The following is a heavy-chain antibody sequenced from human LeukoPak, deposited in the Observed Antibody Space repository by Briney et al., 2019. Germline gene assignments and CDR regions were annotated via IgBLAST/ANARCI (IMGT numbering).Heavy chain of an antibody. J-gene: IGHJ4*02. CDR2: ITTHNGKT. CDR3: VREGSTIYDFDH. D-gene: IGHD3-3*01. CDR1: GYTFTNYG. V-gene: IGHV1-18*01. Sequence: ALVKVSCKTSGYTFTNYGISWVRQAPGQGLEWMGCITTHNGKTNYAETLQGRVTMTTDAFTNTAYMDLRSLRSDDTAVYFCVREGSTIYDFDHWGQGTLVTVSS.